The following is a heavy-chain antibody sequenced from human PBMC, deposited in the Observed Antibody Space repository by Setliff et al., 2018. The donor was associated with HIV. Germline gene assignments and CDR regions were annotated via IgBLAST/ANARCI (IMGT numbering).Heavy chain of an antibody. CDR2: IYYSGRT. D-gene: IGHD2-2*01. Sequence: ASETLSLTCTVTGGSISSGGFYWTWIRQHPGKGLEWIGWIYYSGRTKYNPSLESRVTISVDTSKNQFSLKLSSVTAADTAVYYCARGFDYAQRPPLYYFDYWGQGTLVTVSS. CDR3: ARGFDYAQRPPLYYFDY. J-gene: IGHJ4*02. CDR1: GGSISSGGFY. V-gene: IGHV4-31*03.